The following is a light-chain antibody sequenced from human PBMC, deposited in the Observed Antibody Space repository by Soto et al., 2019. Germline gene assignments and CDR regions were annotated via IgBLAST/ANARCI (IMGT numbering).Light chain of an antibody. CDR3: QQYNNWPPSII. J-gene: IGKJ5*01. Sequence: EIVLTQSPATLSLCPGERATLSCRASESVSSNLAWYQQRPGQAPRLLIYGASTRATDTPVRFRGSGSGTEFTLTISSLQSEDFTVYYCQQYNNWPPSIIFGQGTRLEIK. CDR1: ESVSSN. CDR2: GAS. V-gene: IGKV3-15*01.